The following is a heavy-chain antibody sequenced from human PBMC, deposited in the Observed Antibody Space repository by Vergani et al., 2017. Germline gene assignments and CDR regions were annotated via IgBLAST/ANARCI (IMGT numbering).Heavy chain of an antibody. CDR2: IYYSGST. V-gene: IGHV4-39*01. CDR3: ARHKGDYFDY. Sequence: QLQLQESGPGLVKPSETLSLTCTVSGGSISSSSYYWGWFRQPPGKGLEWIGSIYYSGSTYYNPSLKSRVTISVDTSKNQFSLKLSSVTAADTAVYYCARHKGDYFDYWGQGTLVTVSS. J-gene: IGHJ4*02. CDR1: GGSISSSSYY. D-gene: IGHD3-16*01.